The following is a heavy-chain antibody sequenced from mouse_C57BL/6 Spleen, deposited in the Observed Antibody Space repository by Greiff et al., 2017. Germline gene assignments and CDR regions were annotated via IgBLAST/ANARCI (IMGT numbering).Heavy chain of an antibody. CDR1: GYTFTSYW. J-gene: IGHJ3*01. Sequence: QVQLQQSGAELVRPGSSVKLSCKASGYTFTSYWMHWVKQRPIQGLEWIGNIDPSDSETPYNQKCKDKATLTVDKSSSTAYMQLSSLTSEDSAVYYCARAYYSNWFAYWGQGTLVTVSA. V-gene: IGHV1-52*01. CDR3: ARAYYSNWFAY. CDR2: IDPSDSET. D-gene: IGHD2-5*01.